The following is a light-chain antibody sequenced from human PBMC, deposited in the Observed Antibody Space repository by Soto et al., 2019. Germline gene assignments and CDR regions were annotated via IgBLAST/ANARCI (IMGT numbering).Light chain of an antibody. J-gene: IGKJ4*01. CDR2: AAS. V-gene: IGKV1-9*01. CDR3: QQLNSYPLT. Sequence: IQLTQSPSSLSASVGDRVTITCRASQGISSYLAWYQQKPGKAPKLLIYAASTLQSGVPSRFSGIGSGTDFTLTISSLQPEDVATYYCQQLNSYPLTFGGGTKVEIK. CDR1: QGISSY.